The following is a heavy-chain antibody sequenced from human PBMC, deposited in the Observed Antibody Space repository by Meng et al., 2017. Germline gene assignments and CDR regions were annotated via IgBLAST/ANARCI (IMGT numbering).Heavy chain of an antibody. V-gene: IGHV6-1*01. CDR3: ARGVVYGIYYFDY. CDR2: TYYRSKWYN. D-gene: IGHD2-8*01. Sequence: SRPGVLKPQPHTPLPRATHGHRFSRNSVAWNCIMQCLSRDLEWLGRTYYRSKWYNDYAVSAKSRKTIMPGTSKNQFSLLLNSVTPEDTAVYYCARGVVYGIYYFDYWGQGTLVTVSS. CDR1: GHRFSRNSVA. J-gene: IGHJ4*02.